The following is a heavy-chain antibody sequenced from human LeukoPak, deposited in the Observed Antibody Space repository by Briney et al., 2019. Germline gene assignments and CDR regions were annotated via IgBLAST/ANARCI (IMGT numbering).Heavy chain of an antibody. D-gene: IGHD5-18*01. V-gene: IGHV3-74*01. CDR1: GFTFSSYG. CDR3: ARDQKGYGYDYYYYYMDV. CDR2: INSDGSST. Sequence: PGGSLRLSCAASGFTFSSYGMSWVRQAPGKGPVWVSRINSDGSSTSYADSVKGRFTISRDNAKNTLYLQMNSLRAEDTAVYYCARDQKGYGYDYYYYYMDVWGKGTTVTVSS. J-gene: IGHJ6*03.